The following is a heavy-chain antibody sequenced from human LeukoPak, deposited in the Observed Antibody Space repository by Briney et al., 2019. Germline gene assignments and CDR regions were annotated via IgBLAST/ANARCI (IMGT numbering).Heavy chain of an antibody. V-gene: IGHV4-34*01. D-gene: IGHD2-15*01. J-gene: IGHJ4*02. CDR2: INHNRNT. CDR1: GGSFSGFY. CDR3: ARLVAATFDC. Sequence: PSETLSLTCAVYGGSFSGFYWTWIRQPPGKGLEWIGQINHNRNTHYNPSLKSRVTISVDTSKNQFSLKLSSVTAADTAVYYCARLVAATFDCWGQGTLVTVSS.